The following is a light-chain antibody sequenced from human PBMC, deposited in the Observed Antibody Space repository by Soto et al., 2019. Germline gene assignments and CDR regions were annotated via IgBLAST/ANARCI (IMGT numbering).Light chain of an antibody. CDR3: QKYNSAPLT. Sequence: DIQMTQSPSSLSASLGDRVTITCRASQDISVYLAWFQQKPGKVPKLLIYAASTLQSGVPSRFSGSGSGTDFTLTISCLQPEDVATYYCQKYNSAPLTFGGGTKVEIK. CDR1: QDISVY. V-gene: IGKV1-27*01. CDR2: AAS. J-gene: IGKJ4*01.